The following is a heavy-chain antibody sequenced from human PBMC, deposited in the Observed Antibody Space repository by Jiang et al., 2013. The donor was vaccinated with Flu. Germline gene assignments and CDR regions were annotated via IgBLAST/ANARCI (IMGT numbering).Heavy chain of an antibody. CDR3: ARDRYDYVWGSWGYYFDY. CDR1: GDSVSSNSAA. J-gene: IGHJ4*02. D-gene: IGHD3-16*01. V-gene: IGHV6-1*01. CDR2: TYYRSKWYN. Sequence: SQTLSLTCAISGDSVSSNSAAWNWIRQSPSRGLEWLGRTYYRSKWYNDYAISVKSRITINPDTSKNQFSLQLNSVTPEDTAVYYCARDRYDYVWGSWGYYFDYWGQGTLVTVSS.